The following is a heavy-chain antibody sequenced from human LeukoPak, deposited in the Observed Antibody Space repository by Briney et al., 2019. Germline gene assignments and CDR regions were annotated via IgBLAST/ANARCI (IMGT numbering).Heavy chain of an antibody. CDR1: GGSISGTNW. V-gene: IGHV4/OR15-8*02. CDR2: ISLAGQT. Sequence: SETLSLTCGVCGGSISGTNWWSWVRQPPGQGLEWIGEISLAGQTNYNPSLNGRVTMSLDKSSNQLSLHLTSVTAADTATYYCSRESGPFCPFGYWGQGTLVIVFS. CDR3: SRESGPFCPFGY. D-gene: IGHD1-26*01. J-gene: IGHJ4*02.